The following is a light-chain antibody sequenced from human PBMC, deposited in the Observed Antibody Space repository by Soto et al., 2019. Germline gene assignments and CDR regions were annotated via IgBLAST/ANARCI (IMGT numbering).Light chain of an antibody. CDR1: SSNIGAGYD. CDR3: QAYDSVWSAAV. J-gene: IGLJ2*01. CDR2: SDI. V-gene: IGLV1-40*01. Sequence: QSVLTQPPSVSGAPGQRLTISCTGSSSNIGAGYDVHWYQQFPGTAPKLLIFSDINRPSGVPARFSASQSGSSASLAISGLQAEDEADYYCQAYDSVWSAAVFGGGTKLPVL.